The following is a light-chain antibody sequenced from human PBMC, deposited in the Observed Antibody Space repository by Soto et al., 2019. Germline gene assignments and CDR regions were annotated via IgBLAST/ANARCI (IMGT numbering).Light chain of an antibody. CDR2: AAT. Sequence: DIQMTHSPSSLSASVGDRVTITCRASQSISSYLNWYQHKPGKAPNLLIYAATTLQSRVPSRFSGSGSGTDFTLTISSLQPEDFATYYCQQSYSNPRTFGQGTKVDIK. CDR1: QSISSY. V-gene: IGKV1-39*01. J-gene: IGKJ1*01. CDR3: QQSYSNPRT.